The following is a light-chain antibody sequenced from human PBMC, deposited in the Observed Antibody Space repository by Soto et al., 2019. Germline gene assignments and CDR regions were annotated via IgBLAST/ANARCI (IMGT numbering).Light chain of an antibody. CDR2: GTS. J-gene: IGKJ2*01. V-gene: IGKV3-20*01. Sequence: EILLTQSPGTLSLSPGERATLSCKASQSVSSSYLAWYQQKPGQAPSLLIYGTSSRATGIPDRFSGSGSGTDFTLTISRLEPEDFALYYRQQYGSSLPYTFGQGTKLEIK. CDR3: QQYGSSLPYT. CDR1: QSVSSSY.